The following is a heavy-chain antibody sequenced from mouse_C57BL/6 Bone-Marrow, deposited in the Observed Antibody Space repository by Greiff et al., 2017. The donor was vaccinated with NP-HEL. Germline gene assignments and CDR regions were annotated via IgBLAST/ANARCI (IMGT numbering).Heavy chain of an antibody. J-gene: IGHJ4*01. CDR3: AREGNYYGSKVDY. CDR2: IDPSDSET. Sequence: QVQLQQPGAELVRPGSSVKLSCKASGYTFTSYWMHWVKQRPIQGLEWIGNIDPSDSETHYNQKFKDKATLTVDKSSSTAYMQLSSLTSEDSAVYYCAREGNYYGSKVDYWGQGTSVTVSS. CDR1: GYTFTSYW. D-gene: IGHD1-1*01. V-gene: IGHV1-52*01.